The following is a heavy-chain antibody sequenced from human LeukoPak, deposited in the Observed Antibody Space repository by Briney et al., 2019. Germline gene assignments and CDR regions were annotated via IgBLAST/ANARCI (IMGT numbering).Heavy chain of an antibody. J-gene: IGHJ4*02. CDR1: GGSISSSSYY. Sequence: SETLSLTCTVSGGSISSSSYYWGWIRQPPGKGLEWIGSIYYSGSTYYNPSLKSRVTISVGTSKNQFSLKLSSVTAADTAVYYCASLYSSSWYQSYFDYWGQGTLVTVSS. V-gene: IGHV4-39*01. CDR3: ASLYSSSWYQSYFDY. CDR2: IYYSGST. D-gene: IGHD6-13*01.